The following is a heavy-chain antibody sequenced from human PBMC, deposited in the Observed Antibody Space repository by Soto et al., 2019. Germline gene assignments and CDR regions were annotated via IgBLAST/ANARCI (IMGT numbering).Heavy chain of an antibody. CDR2: INAGNGNT. V-gene: IGHV1-3*01. CDR1: GYTFTSYA. J-gene: IGHJ6*02. CDR3: GRLSIFGDVLYYYGMGV. Sequence: ASVKVSCKASGYTFTSYAMHWVRQAPGQRLEWMGWINAGNGNTNYAQKLQGRVTITTDTSTSTAYMELRSLRSDDTAVYYCGRLSIFGDVLYYYGMGVWGQGTTVTVSS. D-gene: IGHD3-3*01.